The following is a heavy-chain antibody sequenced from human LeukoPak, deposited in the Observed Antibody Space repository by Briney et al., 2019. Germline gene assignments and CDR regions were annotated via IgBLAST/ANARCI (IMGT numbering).Heavy chain of an antibody. Sequence: PGGSLRLSCVASGFSFSDYLVSWVRQPPGKGLEWLANINQYGTEKYNADSMKGRFTISRDNAKNSLYLQMNSLRVEDSGVYYCARDPDSGDAYNWFDPWGQGTQVTVSS. J-gene: IGHJ5*02. CDR1: GFSFSDYL. CDR2: INQYGTEK. D-gene: IGHD4-17*01. V-gene: IGHV3-7*01. CDR3: ARDPDSGDAYNWFDP.